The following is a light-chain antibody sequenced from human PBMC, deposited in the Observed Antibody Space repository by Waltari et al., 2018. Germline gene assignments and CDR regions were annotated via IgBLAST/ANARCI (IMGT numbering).Light chain of an antibody. J-gene: IGLJ1*01. CDR3: SSYTTSTTLL. Sequence: QSALTQPASVSGSPGQSITISCTGSSTDVGAYNLVSWNQQHPGKVPKHILDEVGNRPSGSSPRFSASKSGNTASLTISGLQEEDEGEYYCSSYTTSTTLLFGTGTRLTVL. V-gene: IGLV2-14*01. CDR2: EVG. CDR1: STDVGAYNL.